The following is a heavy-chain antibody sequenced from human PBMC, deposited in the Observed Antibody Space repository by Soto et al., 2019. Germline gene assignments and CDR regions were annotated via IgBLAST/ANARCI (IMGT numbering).Heavy chain of an antibody. CDR3: ARDDGEAPYSSSRISYYYYGMDV. Sequence: ASVKVSCKASGYTFTGYYMHWVRQAPGQGLEWMGWINPNSGGTNYAQKFQGRVTMTRDTSISTAYMELSRLRSDDTAVYYCARDDGEAPYSSSRISYYYYGMDVWGQGTTVTVSS. V-gene: IGHV1-2*02. D-gene: IGHD6-6*01. CDR1: GYTFTGYY. J-gene: IGHJ6*02. CDR2: INPNSGGT.